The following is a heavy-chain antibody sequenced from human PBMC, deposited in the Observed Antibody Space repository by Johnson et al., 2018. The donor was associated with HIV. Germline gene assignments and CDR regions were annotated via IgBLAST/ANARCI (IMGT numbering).Heavy chain of an antibody. V-gene: IGHV3-7*02. CDR3: ARMTTTVSHHDAFDI. CDR2: IKQDGSEK. CDR1: GFTFSSYW. Sequence: MLLVESGGGVVQPGRSLRLSCAASGFTFSSYWMSWVRQAPGKGLEWVANIKQDGSEKYYVDSVKGRFTISRDNSKNTLYLQMNSLRAEDTAVYYCARMTTTVSHHDAFDIWGQGTMVTVSS. D-gene: IGHD4-17*01. J-gene: IGHJ3*02.